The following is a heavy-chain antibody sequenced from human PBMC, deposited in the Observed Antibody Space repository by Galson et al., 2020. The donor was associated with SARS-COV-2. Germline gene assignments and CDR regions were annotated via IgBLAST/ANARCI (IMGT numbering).Heavy chain of an antibody. J-gene: IGHJ2*01. CDR2: IKQDGSQK. Sequence: GESLKISCAASGFTFSSYWMSWVRQAPGKGLEWVANIKQDGSQKYYVDSVKGRFTISRDNAKNSLYLQMNSLRAEDTAVYYCARSGSTSWYVGGWYFDLWGRGTLVTVSS. CDR1: GFTFSSYW. V-gene: IGHV3-7*01. D-gene: IGHD6-13*01. CDR3: ARSGSTSWYVGGWYFDL.